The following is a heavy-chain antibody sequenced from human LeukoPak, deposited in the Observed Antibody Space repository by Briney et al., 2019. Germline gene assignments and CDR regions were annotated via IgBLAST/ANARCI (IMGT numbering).Heavy chain of an antibody. CDR2: IYPGDSDT. CDR3: ARRWARGSYWARSAFDI. D-gene: IGHD1-26*01. J-gene: IGHJ3*02. CDR1: GYSFTSYW. Sequence: GESLKISCKGSGYSFTSYWIGWVRQVPGKGLEWMGIIYPGDSDTRYSPSFQGQVTISADKSISTAYLQWSSLKASDTAMYYCARRWARGSYWARSAFDIWGQGTVVTVSS. V-gene: IGHV5-51*01.